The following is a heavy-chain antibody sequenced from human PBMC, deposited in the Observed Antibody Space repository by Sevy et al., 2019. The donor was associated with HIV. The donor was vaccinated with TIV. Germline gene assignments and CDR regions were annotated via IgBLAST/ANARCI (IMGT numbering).Heavy chain of an antibody. D-gene: IGHD1-1*01. Sequence: GGSLRLSCVASRFAFSGHWMSWVRQAPGKGLEWVANINGDGSDKYYADSVRGRFTISRDNAKNSLSLQMNNLRADDSAIYYCASQSSGIFDPWGHGTQVTVSS. CDR2: INGDGSDK. CDR3: ASQSSGIFDP. V-gene: IGHV3-7*01. J-gene: IGHJ5*02. CDR1: RFAFSGHW.